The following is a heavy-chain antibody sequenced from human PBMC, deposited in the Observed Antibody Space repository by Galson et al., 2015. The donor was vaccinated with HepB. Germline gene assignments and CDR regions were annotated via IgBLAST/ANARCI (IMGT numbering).Heavy chain of an antibody. CDR2: ISGSGEST. CDR1: GFTFSNYA. Sequence: SLRLSCAASGFTFSNYAMSWVRQAPGKGLEWVSSISGSGESTHYADSVMGRFTISRDNSKNTLYLQMNSLRAEDTAVYYCAKSGPVYYYDSSGYYYSDYWGQGTLVTVST. V-gene: IGHV3-23*01. D-gene: IGHD3-22*01. J-gene: IGHJ4*02. CDR3: AKSGPVYYYDSSGYYYSDY.